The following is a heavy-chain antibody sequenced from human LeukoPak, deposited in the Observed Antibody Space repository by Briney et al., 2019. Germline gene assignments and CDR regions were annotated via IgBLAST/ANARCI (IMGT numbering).Heavy chain of an antibody. Sequence: GGSLRLSCLTSGFTLSTNAMSWVRQAPGKGLEWVAVIWYDGSNKYYADSVKGRFTISRDNSKNTLYLQMNSLRAEDTAVYYCARDIENSSGWYWIHAFDIWGQGTMVTVSS. D-gene: IGHD6-19*01. J-gene: IGHJ3*02. V-gene: IGHV3-33*08. CDR3: ARDIENSSGWYWIHAFDI. CDR2: IWYDGSNK. CDR1: GFTLSTNA.